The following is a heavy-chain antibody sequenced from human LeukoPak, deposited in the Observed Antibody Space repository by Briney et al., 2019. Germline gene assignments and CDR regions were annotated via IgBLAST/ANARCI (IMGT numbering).Heavy chain of an antibody. J-gene: IGHJ6*02. D-gene: IGHD2-2*01. CDR1: GFTFSTYW. Sequence: SGGSLRLSCAASGFTFSTYWMHWARQAPGKGLVWVSRINSGGTSTTYADSVKGRFTISRDNAKNTLYLQMNSLRAEDTAVYYCARVTFEDCSSVRCTGGMDVWGQGTTVTVSS. CDR2: INSGGTST. CDR3: ARVTFEDCSSVRCTGGMDV. V-gene: IGHV3-74*01.